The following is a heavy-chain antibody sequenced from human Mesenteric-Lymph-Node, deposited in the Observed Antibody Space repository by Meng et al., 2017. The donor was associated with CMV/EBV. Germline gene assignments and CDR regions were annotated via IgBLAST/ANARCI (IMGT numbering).Heavy chain of an antibody. CDR3: AKDSDDATTFYQYYFYYSGMDV. D-gene: IGHD5-24*01. Sequence: GESLKISCAASGFTFSHYGMYWVRQAPGKGLECVAFIRFDGSNQYYGDSVNGRFTVSRDNSKNTVHLQMNSLRTEDTAVYYRAKDSDDATTFYQYYFYYSGMDVWGQGTTVTVSS. V-gene: IGHV3-30*02. J-gene: IGHJ6*02. CDR2: IRFDGSNQ. CDR1: GFTFSHYG.